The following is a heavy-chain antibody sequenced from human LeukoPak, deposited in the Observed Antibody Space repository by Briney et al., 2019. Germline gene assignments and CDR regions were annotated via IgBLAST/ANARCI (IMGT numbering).Heavy chain of an antibody. J-gene: IGHJ4*02. V-gene: IGHV4-59*08. Sequence: SETLSLTCTVSGGSISSYYWSWIRQPPGKGLEWIGYIYYSGSTNYNPSLKSRVTISVDTSKNQFSLKLSPVTAADTAVYYCARRGYCSSTSCCAFDYWGQGTLVTVSS. D-gene: IGHD2-2*01. CDR1: GGSISSYY. CDR2: IYYSGST. CDR3: ARRGYCSSTSCCAFDY.